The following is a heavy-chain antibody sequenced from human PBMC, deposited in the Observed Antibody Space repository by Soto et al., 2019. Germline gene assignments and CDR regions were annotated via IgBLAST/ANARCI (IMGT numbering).Heavy chain of an antibody. CDR1: GFTFSSYA. CDR3: ARRGSGSYYDC. J-gene: IGHJ4*02. Sequence: LRLSCAASGFTFSSYAMRWVRQAPGKGLEWVSAISGSGDSTYYADSVKGRFTISRDNSKNTLYLQMNSLRAEDTAIDYCARRGSGSYYDCWGQGTLVTVSS. D-gene: IGHD1-26*01. CDR2: ISGSGDST. V-gene: IGHV3-23*01.